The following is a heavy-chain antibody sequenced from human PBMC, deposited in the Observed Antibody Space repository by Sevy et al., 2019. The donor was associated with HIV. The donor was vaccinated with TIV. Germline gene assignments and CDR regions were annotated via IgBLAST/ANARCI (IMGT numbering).Heavy chain of an antibody. D-gene: IGHD3-3*01. Sequence: GESLKISCKGSGYHFSTYWIGWVRQMPGKGLEWMGIIYPGDSDTRYSPSFRGQVTISADESNNIAYLQWSSLKASDTAMYYCARRRTFGVVTDAFDVWGQGTMVTVSS. CDR2: IYPGDSDT. J-gene: IGHJ3*01. CDR3: ARRRTFGVVTDAFDV. V-gene: IGHV5-51*01. CDR1: GYHFSTYW.